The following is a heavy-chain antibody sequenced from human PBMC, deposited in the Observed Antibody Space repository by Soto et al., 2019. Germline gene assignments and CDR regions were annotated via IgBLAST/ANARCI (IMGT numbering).Heavy chain of an antibody. CDR2: LYYSGST. Sequence: ASETLSLTCTVSGGSVSSYYWNWIRQPPGKGLEWIGYLYYSGSTNYNPSLASRVTISVDTSKNQFSLKLTSVTAADTAVYYCASVRCNGHRSSDDGFEIWGQGIMVYVSS. CDR3: ASVRCNGHRSSDDGFEI. V-gene: IGHV4-59*02. D-gene: IGHD6-6*01. J-gene: IGHJ3*02. CDR1: GGSVSSYY.